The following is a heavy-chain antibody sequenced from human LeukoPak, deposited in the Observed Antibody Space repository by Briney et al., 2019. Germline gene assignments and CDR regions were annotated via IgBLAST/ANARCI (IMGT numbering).Heavy chain of an antibody. V-gene: IGHV4-39*01. CDR1: GGSISGSSYY. CDR3: ARQGYDILTGHTYYFDY. J-gene: IGHJ4*02. Sequence: SGTLSLTCTVSGGSISGSSYYWGWIRQPPGKGLEWIGSIYYSGSTYYNPSLKSRVTISVDTSKNQFSLKLNSVTATDTAVYYCARQGYDILTGHTYYFDYWGQGTLVTVSS. D-gene: IGHD3-9*01. CDR2: IYYSGST.